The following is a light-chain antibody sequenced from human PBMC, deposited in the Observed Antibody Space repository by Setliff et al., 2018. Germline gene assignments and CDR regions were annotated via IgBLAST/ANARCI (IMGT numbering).Light chain of an antibody. CDR2: DVT. Sequence: QSALTQPASASGSPGQSITISCTGTGSDVGTSKYVSWYQQHPGKAPKLIIYDVTTRPSGVSNRFSGSKSGNTASLTISGLQAEDEADYYCSIHRSRGYVFGTGTKVTVL. CDR3: SIHRSRGYV. CDR1: GSDVGTSKY. J-gene: IGLJ1*01. V-gene: IGLV2-14*03.